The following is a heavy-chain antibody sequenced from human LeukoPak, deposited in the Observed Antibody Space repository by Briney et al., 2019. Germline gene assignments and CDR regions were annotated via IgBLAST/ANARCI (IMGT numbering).Heavy chain of an antibody. CDR3: ARKNGLDY. CDR2: ISWNSGSI. J-gene: IGHJ4*02. Sequence: GGSLRLSCAASGFTFDDYAMHWVRQAPGKGLEWVSGISWNSGSIGYADSVKGRFTISRDNAKNSLYLQMNSLRAEDTAVYYCARKNGLDYWGQGTLVTVSS. V-gene: IGHV3-9*01. CDR1: GFTFDDYA.